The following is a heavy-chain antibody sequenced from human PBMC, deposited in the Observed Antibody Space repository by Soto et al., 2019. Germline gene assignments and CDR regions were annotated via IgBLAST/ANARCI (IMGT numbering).Heavy chain of an antibody. D-gene: IGHD3-22*01. CDR2: IYSGGST. CDR1: GFTVSSNY. Sequence: GGSLRLSCAASGFTVSSNYMSWVRQAPGKGLEWVSVIYSGGSTYYADSVKGRFTISRDNSKNTLYLQMNSLRAEDTAVYYCATQGGGYYYDSSGPNQYYYYGMDVWGQGTTVTVSS. J-gene: IGHJ6*02. CDR3: ATQGGGYYYDSSGPNQYYYYGMDV. V-gene: IGHV3-53*01.